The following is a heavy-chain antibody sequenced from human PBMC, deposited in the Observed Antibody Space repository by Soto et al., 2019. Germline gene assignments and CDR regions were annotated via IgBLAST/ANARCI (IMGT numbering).Heavy chain of an antibody. J-gene: IGHJ4*02. CDR3: AYSRHSGSGSYYNCLDY. CDR2: ISGSGGST. Sequence: PGGSLRLSCAASGFTFSSYAMSWVRQAPGKGLERVSAISGSGGSTYYADSVKGRFTISRDNSKNTQYLQMNSLRAEDTAVYYCAYSRHSGSGSYYNCLDYWGQGTLVTVSA. V-gene: IGHV3-23*01. CDR1: GFTFSSYA. D-gene: IGHD3-10*01.